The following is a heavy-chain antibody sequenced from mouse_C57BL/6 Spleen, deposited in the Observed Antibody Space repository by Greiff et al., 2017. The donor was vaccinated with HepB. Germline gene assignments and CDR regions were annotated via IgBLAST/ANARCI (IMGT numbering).Heavy chain of an antibody. D-gene: IGHD4-1*02. V-gene: IGHV3-6*01. CDR1: GYSITSGYY. Sequence: LLESGPGLVKPSQSLSLTCSVTGYSITSGYYWNWIRQFPGNKLEWMGYISYDGSNNYNPSLKNRISITRDTSKNQFFLKLNSVTTEDTATYYCAQLGRGGYFDYWGQGTTLTVSS. CDR2: ISYDGSN. CDR3: AQLGRGGYFDY. J-gene: IGHJ2*01.